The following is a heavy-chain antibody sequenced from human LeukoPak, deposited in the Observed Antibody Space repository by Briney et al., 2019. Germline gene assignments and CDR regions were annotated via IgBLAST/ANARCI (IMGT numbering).Heavy chain of an antibody. V-gene: IGHV4-30-2*01. J-gene: IGHJ4*02. D-gene: IGHD2-2*01. CDR2: IYHSGST. CDR1: GGSISSGGYS. Sequence: SQTLSLTCAVSGGSISSGGYSWSWIRQPPGKGLEWIGYIYHSGSTYYNPSLKSRVTISVDRSKNQFSLKLSSVTAADTAVYYCARGRGGYCSSTSCSPYYFDYWGQGTLVTVSS. CDR3: ARGRGGYCSSTSCSPYYFDY.